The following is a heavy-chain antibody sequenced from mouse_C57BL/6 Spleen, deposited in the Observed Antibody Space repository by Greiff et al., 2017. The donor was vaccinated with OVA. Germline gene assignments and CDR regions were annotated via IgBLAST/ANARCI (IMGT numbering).Heavy chain of an antibody. D-gene: IGHD2-4*01. CDR3: ARRDDYGAYYAMDY. J-gene: IGHJ4*01. Sequence: EVQLQESGGGLVKPGGSLKLSCAASGFTFSDYGMHWVRQAPEKGLEWVAYISRGSSTIYYADTVKGRFTISRDNAKNTLFLQMTSLRSEDTAMYYCARRDDYGAYYAMDYWGQGTSVTVSS. CDR2: ISRGSSTI. CDR1: GFTFSDYG. V-gene: IGHV5-17*01.